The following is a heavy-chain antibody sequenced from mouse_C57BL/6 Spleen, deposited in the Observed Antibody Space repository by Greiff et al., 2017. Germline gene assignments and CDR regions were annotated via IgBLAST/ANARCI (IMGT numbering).Heavy chain of an antibody. D-gene: IGHD1-1*01. Sequence: DVKLVESGGGLVKPGGSLKLSCAASGFTFSDYGMHWVRQAPEKGLEWVAYISSGSSTIYYADTMKGRFTMSRDNAKNALFLQMTSLRSEDTAMYYCARNYYYGSSYIYFDYWGQGTTLTVSS. CDR1: GFTFSDYG. CDR2: ISSGSSTI. V-gene: IGHV5-17*01. J-gene: IGHJ2*01. CDR3: ARNYYYGSSYIYFDY.